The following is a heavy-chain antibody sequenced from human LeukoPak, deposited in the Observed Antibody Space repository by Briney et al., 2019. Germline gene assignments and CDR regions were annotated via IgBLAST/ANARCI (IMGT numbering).Heavy chain of an antibody. Sequence: GGSLRLSCAASGFTFSSYAMSWVRQAPGKGLEWVSSINYSGSSTYYADSVKGRVTISRDNSKNTLYLQMSSLRAEDTAVYYCAKAYSSGSRVYFDYWGQGTLVTVSS. V-gene: IGHV3-23*01. J-gene: IGHJ4*02. CDR1: GFTFSSYA. CDR3: AKAYSSGSRVYFDY. D-gene: IGHD3-22*01. CDR2: INYSGSST.